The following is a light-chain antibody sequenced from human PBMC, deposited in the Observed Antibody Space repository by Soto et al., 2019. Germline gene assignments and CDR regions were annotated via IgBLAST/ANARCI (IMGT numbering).Light chain of an antibody. CDR1: QSISSW. J-gene: IGKJ1*01. CDR3: QQYNLYSVT. CDR2: NAS. V-gene: IGKV1-5*03. Sequence: DIQMTQSPSTLSASVGDRVTISCRASQSISSWLAWYQQKPGKAPKLLIYNASSLESGFPSRFRGSGSGTEFTLNISSLQPDDFGIYFCQQYNLYSVTFGQGNQVEIK.